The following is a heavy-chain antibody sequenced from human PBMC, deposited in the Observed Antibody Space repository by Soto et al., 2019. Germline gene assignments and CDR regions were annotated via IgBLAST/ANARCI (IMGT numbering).Heavy chain of an antibody. D-gene: IGHD6-19*01. V-gene: IGHV3-15*01. J-gene: IGHJ4*02. CDR1: GFTFSNAW. CDR3: PTGVAVAGMTEFDY. CDR2: IKSKTDGGTT. Sequence: GGSLRLSCAASGFTFSNAWMSWVRQAPGKGLEWVGRIKSKTDGGTTDYAAPVKGRFTISRDDSKNTLYLQMNSLKTEDTAVYYCPTGVAVAGMTEFDYWGQGTLVTVSS.